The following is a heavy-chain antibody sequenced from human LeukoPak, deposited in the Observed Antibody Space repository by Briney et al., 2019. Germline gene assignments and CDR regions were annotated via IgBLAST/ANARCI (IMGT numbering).Heavy chain of an antibody. J-gene: IGHJ4*02. CDR3: AKGSPLRKPFDY. Sequence: ASVKVSCKASGYTFTSYAMHWVRQAPGQRLEWMGWINAGNGNTKYSQKFQGRVTITRDTSASTAYMELSSLRSEDTAVYYCAKGSPLRKPFDYWGQGTLVTVSS. CDR1: GYTFTSYA. V-gene: IGHV1-3*01. CDR2: INAGNGNT.